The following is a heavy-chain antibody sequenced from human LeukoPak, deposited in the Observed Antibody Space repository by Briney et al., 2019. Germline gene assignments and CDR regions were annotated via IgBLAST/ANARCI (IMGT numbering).Heavy chain of an antibody. CDR1: GGSIRSYY. CDR3: ARLIRYYYGSGSYYNRRPGQYYFDY. J-gene: IGHJ4*02. CDR2: IYASGTI. V-gene: IGHV4-4*07. Sequence: SETLSLTCTVSGGSIRSYYWSWIRQPAGKGLEWIGRIYASGTITYNPSLESRVSISVDTSKNQFSLKLSSVTAADTAVYYCARLIRYYYGSGSYYNRRPGQYYFDYWGQGTLVTVSS. D-gene: IGHD3-10*01.